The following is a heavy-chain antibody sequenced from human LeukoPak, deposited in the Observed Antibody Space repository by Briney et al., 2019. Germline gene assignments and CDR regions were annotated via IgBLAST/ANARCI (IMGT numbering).Heavy chain of an antibody. Sequence: SETLSLTCTVSGGSISSYYWSWIRQPPGKGLEWIGYIYYSGSTNYNPSLKSRVTISVDTSKNQFSLKLSSVTAADTAVYYCARMDEDTAMDLWGQGTPVTVSS. V-gene: IGHV4-59*01. CDR1: GGSISSYY. D-gene: IGHD5-18*01. CDR2: IYYSGST. J-gene: IGHJ4*02. CDR3: ARMDEDTAMDL.